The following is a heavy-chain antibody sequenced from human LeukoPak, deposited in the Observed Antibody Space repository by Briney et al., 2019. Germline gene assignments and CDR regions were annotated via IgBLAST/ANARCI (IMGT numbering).Heavy chain of an antibody. D-gene: IGHD3-3*01. CDR3: ARLSRRGYDFWSGLYGMDV. CDR1: GYSFTSYW. Sequence: GESLKISCKGSGYSFTSYWIGWVRQMPGKGLEWMEIIYPGDSDTRYSPSFQGQVTISADKSISTAYLQWSSLKASDTAMYYCARLSRRGYDFWSGLYGMDVWGQGTTVTVSS. V-gene: IGHV5-51*01. J-gene: IGHJ6*02. CDR2: IYPGDSDT.